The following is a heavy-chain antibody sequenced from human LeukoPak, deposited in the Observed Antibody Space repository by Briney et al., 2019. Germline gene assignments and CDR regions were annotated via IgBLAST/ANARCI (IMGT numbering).Heavy chain of an antibody. V-gene: IGHV3-30-3*01. Sequence: GSLRLSCAASGFTFSSYAMHWVRQAPGKGLEWVAVISYDGSNKYYADSVKGRFTIYRDNSKNTLYLQMNSLRAEDTAVYYCARTGVVAATQFDYWGQGTLVTVSS. J-gene: IGHJ4*02. D-gene: IGHD2-15*01. CDR2: ISYDGSNK. CDR3: ARTGVVAATQFDY. CDR1: GFTFSSYA.